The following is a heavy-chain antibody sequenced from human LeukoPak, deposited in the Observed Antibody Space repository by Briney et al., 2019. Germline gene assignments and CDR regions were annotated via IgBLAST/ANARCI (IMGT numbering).Heavy chain of an antibody. V-gene: IGHV1-2*02. Sequence: GASVKVSCKASGYTFTGYYMHWVRQAPGQGLEWMGWINPNSGGTNYAQKFQGRVTMTRDTSISTAYMELSRLRSDDTAVYYCARGYCTNGVCYGAGYWGQGTLVTVSS. D-gene: IGHD2-8*01. CDR1: GYTFTGYY. CDR3: ARGYCTNGVCYGAGY. CDR2: INPNSGGT. J-gene: IGHJ4*02.